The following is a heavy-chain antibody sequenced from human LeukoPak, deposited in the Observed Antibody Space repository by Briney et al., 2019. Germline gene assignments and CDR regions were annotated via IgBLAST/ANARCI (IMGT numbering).Heavy chain of an antibody. J-gene: IGHJ5*02. V-gene: IGHV4-4*02. D-gene: IGHD6-13*01. CDR1: GGSISSSNW. CDR2: IYHSGST. Sequence: SETLSLTCAVSGGSISSSNWWSWVRQPPGKGLEWIGEIYHSGSTNYNPSLKSRVTISVDKSKNQFSLKLNSVTAADTAVYYCARGGSSWYLGWFDPWGQGTLVTVSS. CDR3: ARGGSSWYLGWFDP.